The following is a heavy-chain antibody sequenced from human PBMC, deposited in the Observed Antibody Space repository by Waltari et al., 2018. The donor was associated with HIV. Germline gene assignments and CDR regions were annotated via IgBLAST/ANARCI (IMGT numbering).Heavy chain of an antibody. V-gene: IGHV4-31*03. CDR3: ARVGALRRVDY. CDR2: IYYSGST. D-gene: IGHD3-10*01. Sequence: QVQLQESGPGLVKPSQTLSLTCTVSGGSISSGGYYWSWIRQHPGKGLEWIGYIYYSGSTYYNPSHKSRVTISVDTSKNEFSLNLNSVTAADTAVYYCARVGALRRVDYWGQGTLVTVSS. J-gene: IGHJ4*02. CDR1: GGSISSGGYY.